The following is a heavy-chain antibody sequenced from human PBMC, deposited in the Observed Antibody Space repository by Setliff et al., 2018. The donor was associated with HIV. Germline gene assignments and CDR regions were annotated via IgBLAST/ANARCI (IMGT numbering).Heavy chain of an antibody. Sequence: ASVKVSCKASGYTFTSYGISWVRQAPGQGLEWMGWISAYNGNTNYAQELQGRATMTTDTSTSTAYMELRSLRSDDTAMYYCARNTYYYDSSGSGGYYFDYWGQGTLVTVSS. CDR1: GYTFTSYG. J-gene: IGHJ4*02. D-gene: IGHD3-22*01. V-gene: IGHV1-18*01. CDR2: ISAYNGNT. CDR3: ARNTYYYDSSGSGGYYFDY.